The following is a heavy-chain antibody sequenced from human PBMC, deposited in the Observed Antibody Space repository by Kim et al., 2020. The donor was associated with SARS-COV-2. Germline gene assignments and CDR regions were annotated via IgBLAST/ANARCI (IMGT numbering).Heavy chain of an antibody. CDR1: GFTFGDYA. Sequence: GGSLRLSCAASGFTFGDYAMHWVRQAPGKGLEWGSGINSNSNIVDYADSVKGRFTISRDNAKNSLYLQMNSLRAEDTALYYCTKDRKGGSEFWGQGTLVTVSS. J-gene: IGHJ1*01. D-gene: IGHD3-10*01. V-gene: IGHV3-9*01. CDR3: TKDRKGGSEF. CDR2: INSNSNIV.